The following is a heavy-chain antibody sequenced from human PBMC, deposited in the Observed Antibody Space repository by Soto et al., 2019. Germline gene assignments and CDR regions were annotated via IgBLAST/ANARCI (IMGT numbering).Heavy chain of an antibody. CDR2: IKSFNGDT. Sequence: QVQLVQSGAEVKEPGDSVKVSCKASGDTFTGYYMHWARQAPGQGLEWMGWIKSFNGDTNYAQKFQGRANLTRDPSNRTAYVELSRLKSADTDVEYCARVVPTYYAVLTGIWFDHWRQGTLVTVYS. CDR1: GDTFTGYY. CDR3: ARVVPTYYAVLTGIWFDH. D-gene: IGHD3-9*01. V-gene: IGHV1-2*02. J-gene: IGHJ5*02.